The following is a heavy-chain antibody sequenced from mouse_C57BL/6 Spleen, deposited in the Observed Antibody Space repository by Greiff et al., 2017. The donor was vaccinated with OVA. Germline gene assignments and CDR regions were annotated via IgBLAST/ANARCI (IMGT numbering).Heavy chain of an antibody. CDR3: AKSYYDSSEDYFDY. CDR2: IDPSDSYT. Sequence: QVQLQQPGAELVKPGASVKLSCKASGYTFTSYWMQWVKQRPGQGLEWIGEIDPSDSYTNYNQKFKGKATLTVDTSSSTAYMQLSSLTSEDSAVYYCAKSYYDSSEDYFDYWGQGTTLTVSS. J-gene: IGHJ2*01. D-gene: IGHD1-1*01. CDR1: GYTFTSYW. V-gene: IGHV1-50*01.